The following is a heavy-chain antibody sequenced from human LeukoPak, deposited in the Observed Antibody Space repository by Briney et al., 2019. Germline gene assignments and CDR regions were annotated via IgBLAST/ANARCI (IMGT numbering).Heavy chain of an antibody. CDR1: GFTFSSYA. CDR3: ASLGINDFWSGYFDY. Sequence: GGSLRLSCAASGFTFSSYAMHWVRQAPGKGLEWVAVISYDGSNKYYADSVKGRFTISRDNSKNTLYLQMNSLRAEDTAVYYCASLGINDFWSGYFDYWGRGTLVTVSS. V-gene: IGHV3-30-3*01. D-gene: IGHD3-3*01. CDR2: ISYDGSNK. J-gene: IGHJ4*02.